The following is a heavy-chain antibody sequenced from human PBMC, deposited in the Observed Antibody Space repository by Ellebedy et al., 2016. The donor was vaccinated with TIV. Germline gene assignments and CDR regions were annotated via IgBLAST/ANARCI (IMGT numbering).Heavy chain of an antibody. Sequence: PGGSLRLSCAASGFTFSSYWMSWVRQAPGRGLEGVGFIRSEAFGGTAVYAASVNGRFIISRDDSRGIAYLQMDSLKTEDTAVYFCTRHWGYRFDCWGQGTLVTVSS. J-gene: IGHJ4*02. D-gene: IGHD7-27*01. CDR3: TRHWGYRFDC. V-gene: IGHV3-49*04. CDR1: GFTFSSYW. CDR2: IRSEAFGGTA.